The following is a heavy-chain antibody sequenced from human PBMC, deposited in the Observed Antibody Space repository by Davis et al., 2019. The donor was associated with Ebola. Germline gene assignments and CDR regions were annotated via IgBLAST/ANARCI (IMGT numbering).Heavy chain of an antibody. Sequence: GESLKISCKGSGYSFTSYWISWVRQMPGKGLEWMGRIDPSDSYTNYSPSFQGHVTISADKSISTAYLQWSSLKASDTAMYYCARPLNYGSGSPYMDVWGKGTTVTVSS. CDR2: IDPSDSYT. CDR1: GYSFTSYW. J-gene: IGHJ6*03. CDR3: ARPLNYGSGSPYMDV. V-gene: IGHV5-10-1*01. D-gene: IGHD3-10*01.